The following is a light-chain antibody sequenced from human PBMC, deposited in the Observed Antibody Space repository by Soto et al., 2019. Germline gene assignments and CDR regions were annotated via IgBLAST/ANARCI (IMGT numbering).Light chain of an antibody. CDR2: EAR. V-gene: IGLV2-18*01. CDR1: STDFVSYNR. J-gene: IGLJ6*01. CDR3: TLYSRINTEIFLHV. Sequence: QSVLTHPPSVSGSPGQSVTIAFTGTSTDFVSYNRVSWYQQPPGTAPKLIIYEARNRPSGVPDRFSGSKSGNTASLTISGLQAYDVTDSYSTLYSRINTEIFLHV.